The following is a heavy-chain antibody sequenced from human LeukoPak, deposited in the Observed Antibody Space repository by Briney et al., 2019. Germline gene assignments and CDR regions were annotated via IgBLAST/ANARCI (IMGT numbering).Heavy chain of an antibody. J-gene: IGHJ6*03. CDR3: ARATGVPAALTLTPGHYYYYYYMDV. D-gene: IGHD2-2*01. V-gene: IGHV4-34*01. CDR1: GGSFSGYY. CDR2: IYYSGST. Sequence: PSETLSLTCAVYGGSFSGYYWSWIRQPPGKGLEWIGSIYYSGSTYYNPSLKSRVTTSVDTSKNQFSLKLSSVTAEDTAVYYCARATGVPAALTLTPGHYYYYYYMDVWGKGTTVTVSS.